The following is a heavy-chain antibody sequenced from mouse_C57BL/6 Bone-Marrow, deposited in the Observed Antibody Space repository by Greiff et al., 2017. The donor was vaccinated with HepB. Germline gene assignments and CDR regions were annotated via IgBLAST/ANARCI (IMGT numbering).Heavy chain of an antibody. D-gene: IGHD3-3*01. CDR1: GFTFSDYY. V-gene: IGHV5-12*01. Sequence: EVKLVESGGGLVQPGGSLKLSCAASGFTFSDYYMYWVRQTPEKRLEWVAYISNGGGSTNYPDTVKGRFTISRDNAKNTLYLQMSRLKSEDTAMYYCARHRGWYFDVWGTGTTVTVSS. CDR2: ISNGGGST. J-gene: IGHJ1*03. CDR3: ARHRGWYFDV.